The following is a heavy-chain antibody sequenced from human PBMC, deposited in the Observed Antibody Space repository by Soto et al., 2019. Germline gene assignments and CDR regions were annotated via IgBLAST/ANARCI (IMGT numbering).Heavy chain of an antibody. Sequence: PGGSLRLSCAASGFTFSSYGMHWVRQAPGKGLEWVVVIWYDGSNKYYADSVKGRFTISRDNSKNTLYLQMNSLRAEDTAVYYCARDGGGYYYPTGGNYFDYWGQGTLVTVSS. CDR3: ARDGGGYYYPTGGNYFDY. CDR2: IWYDGSNK. CDR1: GFTFSSYG. J-gene: IGHJ4*02. V-gene: IGHV3-33*01. D-gene: IGHD3-22*01.